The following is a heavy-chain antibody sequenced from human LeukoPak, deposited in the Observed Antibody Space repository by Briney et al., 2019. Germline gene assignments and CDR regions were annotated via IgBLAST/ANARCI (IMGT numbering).Heavy chain of an antibody. D-gene: IGHD6-13*01. CDR1: GYTFISYG. CDR3: ARSKQLVPFDY. V-gene: IGHV1-46*01. J-gene: IGHJ4*02. CDR2: INPSGGST. Sequence: ASVKVSCKASGYTFISYGISWVRQAPGQGLEWMGIINPSGGSTSYAQRFQGRVTMTRDTSTSTVYMELSSLRSEDTAVYYCARSKQLVPFDYWGQGTLVTVSS.